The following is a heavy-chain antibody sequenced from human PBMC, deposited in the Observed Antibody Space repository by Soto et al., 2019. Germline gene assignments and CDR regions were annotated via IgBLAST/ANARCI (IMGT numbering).Heavy chain of an antibody. V-gene: IGHV1-18*01. Sequence: QVQLVQSGDELKKHGASVKVSCKASGYIFVKYGIAWVRQAPGQGLEGMGWISHYTGNTHSASKVQGRLTMTTDTSTSTAYMDLGSLTSDDTAVYYCAMVDNYVTPTPQDVWGQGTTVTVSS. CDR2: ISHYTGNT. CDR1: GYIFVKYG. D-gene: IGHD3-16*01. J-gene: IGHJ6*02. CDR3: AMVDNYVTPTPQDV.